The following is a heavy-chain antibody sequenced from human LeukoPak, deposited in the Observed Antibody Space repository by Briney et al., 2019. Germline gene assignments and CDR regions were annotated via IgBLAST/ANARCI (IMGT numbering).Heavy chain of an antibody. Sequence: SETLSLTCAVYGGSFSGYYWSWIRQPPGKGLEWIGEINHSGSTNYNPSLKSRVTISVDTSKNQFSLKLSSVTAVDTAVYYCARARGAVAGYFDFWGQGTLVTVSS. CDR2: INHSGST. CDR3: ARARGAVAGYFDF. CDR1: GGSFSGYY. J-gene: IGHJ4*02. D-gene: IGHD6-19*01. V-gene: IGHV4-34*01.